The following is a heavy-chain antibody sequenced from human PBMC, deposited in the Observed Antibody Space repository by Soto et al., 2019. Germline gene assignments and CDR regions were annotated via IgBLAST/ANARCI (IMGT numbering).Heavy chain of an antibody. CDR2: ISYDGSNK. J-gene: IGHJ4*02. CDR1: GFTFSNYG. D-gene: IGHD3-10*01. CDR3: AHRRYYPDY. V-gene: IGHV3-30*03. Sequence: QVQLVESGGGVVQPGRSLKLSCAASGFTFSNYGMHWVRQAPGKGLEWVAVISYDGSNKYYADSVKGRFTISRDNSKNTLYLQMNSLRAEDTAVYYCAHRRYYPDYWGQGTLVTVSS.